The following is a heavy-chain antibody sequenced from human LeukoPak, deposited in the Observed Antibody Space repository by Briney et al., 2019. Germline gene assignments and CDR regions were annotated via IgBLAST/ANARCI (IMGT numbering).Heavy chain of an antibody. CDR1: GYTFTSYD. CDR2: MNPNSGNT. V-gene: IGHV1-8*03. J-gene: IGHJ5*02. Sequence: ASVKVSCKASGYTFTSYDINWVRQATGQGLEWMGWMNPNSGNTGYAQKFQGRVTITRNTSISTAYMELSSLRSEDTAVYYCARGVPMVRGVTPSPSWFDPWGQGTLVTVSS. D-gene: IGHD3-10*01. CDR3: ARGVPMVRGVTPSPSWFDP.